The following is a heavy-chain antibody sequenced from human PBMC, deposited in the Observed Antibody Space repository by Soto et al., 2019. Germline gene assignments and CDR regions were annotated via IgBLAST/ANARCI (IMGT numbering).Heavy chain of an antibody. CDR3: ARGDSSWYLGASYFDY. V-gene: IGHV6-1*01. J-gene: IGHJ4*02. D-gene: IGHD6-13*01. Sequence: SQTLSLTCAISGDSVSSNSAAWNWIRQSPSRGLEWLGRTYYRSKWYNDYAVSVKSRITINPDTSKNQFSLQLNSVTPEDTAVYYCARGDSSWYLGASYFDYWGQGTLVTVSS. CDR2: TYYRSKWYN. CDR1: GDSVSSNSAA.